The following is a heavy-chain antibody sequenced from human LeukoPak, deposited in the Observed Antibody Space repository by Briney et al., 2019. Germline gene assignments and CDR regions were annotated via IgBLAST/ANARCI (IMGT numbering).Heavy chain of an antibody. Sequence: PGGSLRLSCIVSGFTLSNYPAMHWVRQAPGKGLEWVAAVSADGNSKFHADSVKGRFTISRDNSKNTLYLQMNSLRAEDTAVYYCAKVDCSSTSCYGFDYWGQEPWSPSPQ. CDR2: VSADGNSK. CDR3: AKVDCSSTSCYGFDY. D-gene: IGHD2-2*01. J-gene: IGHJ4*01. V-gene: IGHV3-30-3*01. CDR1: GFTLSNYPA.